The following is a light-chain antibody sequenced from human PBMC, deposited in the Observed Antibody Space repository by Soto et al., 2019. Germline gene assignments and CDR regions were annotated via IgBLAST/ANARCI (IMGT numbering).Light chain of an antibody. J-gene: IGLJ2*01. CDR1: SSNIGANYD. Sequence: QSVLSQPPSVSGAPGQRITISCTGSSSNIGANYDVHWYRQVPGTAPKLLMSGDNNRPSGVADRFSGSKSGNTASLTISGLQAEDEADYYCCSYAGSSTFGFGGGTKVTVL. V-gene: IGLV1-40*01. CDR3: CSYAGSSTFG. CDR2: GDN.